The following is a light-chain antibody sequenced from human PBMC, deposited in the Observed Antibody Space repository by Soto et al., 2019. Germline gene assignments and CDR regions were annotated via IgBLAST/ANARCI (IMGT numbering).Light chain of an antibody. CDR1: SSDVGAYKY. J-gene: IGLJ1*01. Sequence: QSVLTQPASVSGSPGQSVTISCTGTSSDVGAYKYVSWYQQHPGKAPKLMIYEVSNRPSGASNRFSGSKSGNTASLTISGLQADDEADYYCNSYAGDIIRFVFGTGTKVT. CDR2: EVS. V-gene: IGLV2-14*01. CDR3: NSYAGDIIRFV.